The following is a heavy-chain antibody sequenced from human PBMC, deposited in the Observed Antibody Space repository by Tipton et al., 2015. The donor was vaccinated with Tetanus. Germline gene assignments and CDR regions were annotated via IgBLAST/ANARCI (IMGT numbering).Heavy chain of an antibody. CDR3: ARRSYCSSSRCFDAFDL. D-gene: IGHD2-2*01. CDR2: IFHSGST. J-gene: IGHJ3*01. V-gene: IGHV4-59*01. CDR1: GGSMSNNY. Sequence: TLSLTCTVSGGSMSNNYWSWIRQPPGKGLEWIAYIFHSGSTNYSPSLKSRVAISMDTSKSQISLKLSSVTAADTAVYYCARRSYCSSSRCFDAFDLWGQGTMVTVSS.